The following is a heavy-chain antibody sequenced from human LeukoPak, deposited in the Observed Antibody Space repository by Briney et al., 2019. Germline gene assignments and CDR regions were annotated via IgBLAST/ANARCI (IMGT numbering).Heavy chain of an antibody. Sequence: GASVKVSCKASGYTFTGYYMHWVRQAPGQGLEWMGWINPNSGGTNYAQKFQGRVTMTRDTSISTAYMELSRLRSDDTVVYYCAYDSSGYYSVDYWGQGTLVTVSS. V-gene: IGHV1-2*02. J-gene: IGHJ4*02. CDR3: AYDSSGYYSVDY. CDR2: INPNSGGT. CDR1: GYTFTGYY. D-gene: IGHD3-22*01.